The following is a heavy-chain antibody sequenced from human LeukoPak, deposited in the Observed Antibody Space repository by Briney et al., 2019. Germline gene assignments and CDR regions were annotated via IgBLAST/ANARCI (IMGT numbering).Heavy chain of an antibody. Sequence: ASVKVSCKASGYTFTSYGISWVRQAPGQGVEWMGWISAYNGNTNYAQKLQGRVTMTTDTSTSTAYMELRSLRSDDTAVYYCARVGSSSWYPLPFDYWGQGTLVTVSS. CDR1: GYTFTSYG. CDR2: ISAYNGNT. V-gene: IGHV1-18*01. D-gene: IGHD6-13*01. CDR3: ARVGSSSWYPLPFDY. J-gene: IGHJ4*02.